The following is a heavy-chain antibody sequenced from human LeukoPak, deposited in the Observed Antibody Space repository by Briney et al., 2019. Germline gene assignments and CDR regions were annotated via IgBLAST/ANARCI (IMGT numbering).Heavy chain of an antibody. Sequence: ASVKVSSKASGYTFTHYYMHWVRQAPGQGLEWMGRINPSSGSTAYAQKFQDRLILTRDMSASTLYMELSSLGSEDTAVYYCARRGDRGNPADYWGQGTLVTVSS. CDR3: ARRGDRGNPADY. J-gene: IGHJ4*02. V-gene: IGHV1-46*01. CDR2: INPSSGST. CDR1: GYTFTHYY. D-gene: IGHD3-10*01.